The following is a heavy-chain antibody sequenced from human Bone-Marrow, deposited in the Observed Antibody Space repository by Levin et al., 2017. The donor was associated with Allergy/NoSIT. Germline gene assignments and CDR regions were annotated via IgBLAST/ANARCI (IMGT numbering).Heavy chain of an antibody. CDR2: IYYSGST. V-gene: IGHV4-39*01. Sequence: SETLSLTCTVSGGSISSSSYYWGWIRQPPGKGLEWIGSIYYSGSTYYNPSLKSRVTISVDTSKNQFSLKLSSVTAADTAVYYCARHPRNSGYLKQGPFDYWGQGTLVTVSS. D-gene: IGHD5-12*01. J-gene: IGHJ4*02. CDR3: ARHPRNSGYLKQGPFDY. CDR1: GGSISSSSYY.